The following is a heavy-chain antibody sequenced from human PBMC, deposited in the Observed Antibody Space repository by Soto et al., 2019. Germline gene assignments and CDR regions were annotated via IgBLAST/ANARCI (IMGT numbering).Heavy chain of an antibody. D-gene: IGHD4-17*01. V-gene: IGHV3-30*18. CDR1: GFTFSSYG. Sequence: GGSLRLSCAASGFTFSSYGMHWVRQAPGKGLEWVAVISYDGSNKYYADSVKGRFTISRDNSKNTLYLQMNSLRAEDTAVYYCAKDYGDYPDYYFDYWGQGTLVTVSS. CDR3: AKDYGDYPDYYFDY. CDR2: ISYDGSNK. J-gene: IGHJ4*02.